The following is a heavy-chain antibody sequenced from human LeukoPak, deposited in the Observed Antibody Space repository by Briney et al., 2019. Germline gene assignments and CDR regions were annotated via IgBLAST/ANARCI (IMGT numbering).Heavy chain of an antibody. D-gene: IGHD3-10*01. Sequence: ASLKVSCKASRDTFTSYAISWVRHTPGQGLEWMGEIIPIFVTANYAQKFQGRVTITADKSTCTGYMELSSLRSEDTAVYYCAGGERLLWFGEFEYRQYFQHWGQGTLVTVSS. CDR3: AGGERLLWFGEFEYRQYFQH. CDR1: RDTFTSYA. J-gene: IGHJ1*01. CDR2: IIPIFVTA. V-gene: IGHV1-69*06.